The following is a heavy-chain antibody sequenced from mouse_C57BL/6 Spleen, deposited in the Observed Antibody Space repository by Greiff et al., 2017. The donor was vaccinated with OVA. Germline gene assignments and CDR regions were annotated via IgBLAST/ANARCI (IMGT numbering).Heavy chain of an antibody. D-gene: IGHD4-1*01. J-gene: IGHJ1*03. Sequence: QVQLQQSGPELVKPGASVKISCKASGYAFSSSWMNWVKQRPGKGLEWIGRIYPGDGDTNYNGKFKGKATLTADKSSSTAYMQLSSLTSEDSAVYFCARPNWDGWYFDVWGTGTTVTVSS. CDR1: GYAFSSSW. CDR2: IYPGDGDT. CDR3: ARPNWDGWYFDV. V-gene: IGHV1-82*01.